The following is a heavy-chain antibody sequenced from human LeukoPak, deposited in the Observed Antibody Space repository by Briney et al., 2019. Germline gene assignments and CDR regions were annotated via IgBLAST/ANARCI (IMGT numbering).Heavy chain of an antibody. V-gene: IGHV3-21*01. J-gene: IGHJ6*03. Sequence: GGSLRLSCAASGFTFSSYSMNWVRQAPGKGLEWVSSISSSSSYIYYADSVKGRFTISRDNAKNSLYLQMNSLRAEDTAVYYCARGASSSWYSGFYYYYMDVWGKGTTVTVSS. D-gene: IGHD6-13*01. CDR1: GFTFSSYS. CDR2: ISSSSSYI. CDR3: ARGASSSWYSGFYYYYMDV.